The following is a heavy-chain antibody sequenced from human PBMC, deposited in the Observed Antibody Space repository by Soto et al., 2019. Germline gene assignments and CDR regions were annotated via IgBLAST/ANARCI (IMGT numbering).Heavy chain of an antibody. CDR3: ARENGYDILTGYPVPAN. D-gene: IGHD3-9*01. J-gene: IGHJ4*02. V-gene: IGHV3-53*01. CDR1: GFTVSSNY. CDR2: IYSGGST. Sequence: VGSLRLSCAASGFTVSSNYMSWVRQAPGKGLEWVSVIYSGGSTYYADSVKGRFTISRDNSKNTLYLQMNSLRAEDTAVYYCARENGYDILTGYPVPANWGQGTLVTVSS.